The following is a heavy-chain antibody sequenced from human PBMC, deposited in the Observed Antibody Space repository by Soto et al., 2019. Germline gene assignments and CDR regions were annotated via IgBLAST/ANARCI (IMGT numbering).Heavy chain of an antibody. CDR2: IYHSGST. Sequence: SETLSLTCAVSGGSISSSNWWSWVRQPPGKGLEWIGEIYHSGSTNYNPSLKSRVTISVDKSKNQFSLKLSSVTAADTAVYYCARVTAEWPSWAFDIWGQGTMVTVSS. J-gene: IGHJ3*02. V-gene: IGHV4-4*02. CDR3: ARVTAEWPSWAFDI. D-gene: IGHD2-8*01. CDR1: GGSISSSNW.